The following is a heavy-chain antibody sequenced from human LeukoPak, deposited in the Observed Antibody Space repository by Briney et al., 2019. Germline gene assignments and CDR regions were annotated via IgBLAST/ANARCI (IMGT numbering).Heavy chain of an antibody. V-gene: IGHV4-34*01. CDR3: VRGLRDTDMEWHPSSCFDP. Sequence: SETLSLTCALYGEFLSGYYGSCMPHPPGKGLEWIGQINHSGNTNYNPHPKCRVTISVETSKNQFFLKLKSVTAADTAVYYCVRGLRDTDMEWHPSSCFDPGGQGTLVTVST. J-gene: IGHJ5*02. CDR1: GEFLSGYY. CDR2: INHSGNT. D-gene: IGHD5-18*01.